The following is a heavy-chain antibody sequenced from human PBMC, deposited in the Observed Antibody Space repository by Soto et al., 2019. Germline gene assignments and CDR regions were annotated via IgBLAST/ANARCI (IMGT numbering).Heavy chain of an antibody. J-gene: IGHJ4*02. CDR3: AKGHTTGWYLFDY. CDR2: ISGIGDRT. Sequence: GGSLGLSCAASGFTFSTYAMSWVRQAPGKGLEWVSVISGIGDRTNYAGSVKGRFTVSRDNSKSALYLQVNSLRAEDTAVYYCAKGHTTGWYLFDYWGQGTLVTVSS. CDR1: GFTFSTYA. V-gene: IGHV3-23*01. D-gene: IGHD6-19*01.